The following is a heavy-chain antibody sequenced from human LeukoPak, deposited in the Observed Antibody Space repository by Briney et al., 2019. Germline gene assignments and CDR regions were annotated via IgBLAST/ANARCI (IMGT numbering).Heavy chain of an antibody. CDR3: ARDHFGGNDY. CDR2: INPNSGGT. D-gene: IGHD3-10*01. J-gene: IGHJ4*02. CDR1: GYTFTGYY. Sequence: ASVKVSCKASGYTFTGYYMHWVRQAPGQGLEWMGWINPNSGGTNYAQKFQGRVTMTRNTSISTAYMELSSLRSEDTAVYYCARDHFGGNDYWGQGTLVTVSS. V-gene: IGHV1-2*02.